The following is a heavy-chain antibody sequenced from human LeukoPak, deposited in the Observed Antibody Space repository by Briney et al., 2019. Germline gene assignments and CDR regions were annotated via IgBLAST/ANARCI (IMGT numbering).Heavy chain of an antibody. J-gene: IGHJ5*02. Sequence: ASVKVSCKASGYTFIGYYMHWVRQAPGQGLEWMGWINPNSGGTNYAQKFQGRVTMTRDTSISTAYMELSRLRSDDTAVYYCASEYYDILTGYYKRNWFDPWGQGTLVTVSS. V-gene: IGHV1-2*02. CDR2: INPNSGGT. D-gene: IGHD3-9*01. CDR1: GYTFIGYY. CDR3: ASEYYDILTGYYKRNWFDP.